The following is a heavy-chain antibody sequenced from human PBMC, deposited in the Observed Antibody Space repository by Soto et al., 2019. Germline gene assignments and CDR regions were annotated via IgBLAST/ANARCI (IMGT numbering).Heavy chain of an antibody. Sequence: QMQLVQSGPEVKKPGTSVKVSCKASGFTFTSSAVHWVRQALGQRVEWIGCIVVGRGNTNYAQKLQGRDTTARDMSTSTADMELSSLRFEESAVYYCAAGRYDILSCSMGASYGMDVWGQGTTVTVSS. CDR1: GFTFTSSA. D-gene: IGHD3-9*01. CDR3: AAGRYDILSCSMGASYGMDV. CDR2: IVVGRGNT. J-gene: IGHJ6*02. V-gene: IGHV1-58*01.